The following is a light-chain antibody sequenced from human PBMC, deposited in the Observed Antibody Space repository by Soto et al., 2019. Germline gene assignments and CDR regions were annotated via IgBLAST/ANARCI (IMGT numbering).Light chain of an antibody. Sequence: VLTQSPATLSLSPGERATLSFRASQSVSYYLAWYQQKPGQAPRLLIYDASNRAAGIPARFSGSGSGTDFTLTISSLEPEDFAIYYCQQRLHWPPVTFGQGTRLEIK. CDR2: DAS. CDR3: QQRLHWPPVT. V-gene: IGKV3-11*01. CDR1: QSVSYY. J-gene: IGKJ5*01.